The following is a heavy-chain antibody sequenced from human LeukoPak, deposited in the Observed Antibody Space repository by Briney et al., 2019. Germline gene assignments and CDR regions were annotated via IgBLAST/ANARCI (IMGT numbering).Heavy chain of an antibody. CDR2: ISFDATNK. V-gene: IGHV3-30*18. CDR1: GFTFSSYG. D-gene: IGHD3-22*01. Sequence: GGSLRLSCAASGFTFSSYGMHWVRQAPGKGLEWVAVISFDATNKYYADSVKGRFTISRDNSKNTLYLQMNSLRAEDAAVYYCAEDSSADDSSGYSYYFDYWGQGTLVTVSS. CDR3: AEDSSADDSSGYSYYFDY. J-gene: IGHJ4*02.